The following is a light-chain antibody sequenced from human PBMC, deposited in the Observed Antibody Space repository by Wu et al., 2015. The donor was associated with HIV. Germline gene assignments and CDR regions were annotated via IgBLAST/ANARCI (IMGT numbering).Light chain of an antibody. CDR3: QQFYSYLLT. J-gene: IGKJ4*01. CDR1: QGISSY. Sequence: IQMTQSPSSLSASVGDRVTITCRASQGISSYLAWYQQKPGKAPKLLIYGASTLQSGVPSRFSGSGSGTEFTLTISCLQSEDFATYYCQQFYSYLLTFGGGTKVEIK. CDR2: GAS. V-gene: IGKV1-8*01.